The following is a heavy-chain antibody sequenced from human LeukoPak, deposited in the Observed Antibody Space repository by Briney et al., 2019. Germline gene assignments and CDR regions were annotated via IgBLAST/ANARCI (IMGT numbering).Heavy chain of an antibody. CDR3: AKDRGMYSSSSTNFDY. Sequence: PGGSLRLSCAASGFTVSSNYMSWVRQAPGKGLEWVSNIRSSGDSTYYADSVKGRFTISRDNSKNTLYLQMNSLRAEDTAVYYCAKDRGMYSSSSTNFDYWGQGTLVTVSS. CDR1: GFTVSSNY. V-gene: IGHV3-23*01. D-gene: IGHD6-6*01. J-gene: IGHJ4*02. CDR2: IRSSGDST.